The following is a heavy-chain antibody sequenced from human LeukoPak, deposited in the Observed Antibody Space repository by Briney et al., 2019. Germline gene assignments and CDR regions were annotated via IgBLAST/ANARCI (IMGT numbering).Heavy chain of an antibody. D-gene: IGHD3-9*01. CDR3: ARAYYDILTGYYGAYYFDY. CDR1: GGTFSSYA. J-gene: IGHJ4*02. CDR2: IIPIFGTA. Sequence: GSSVKVSCKASGGTFSSYAISWVRQAPGQGLEWMGGIIPIFGTANYAQKFQGRVTIIADESTSTAYMELSSLRSEDTAVYYCARAYYDILTGYYGAYYFDYWGQGTLVTVSS. V-gene: IGHV1-69*01.